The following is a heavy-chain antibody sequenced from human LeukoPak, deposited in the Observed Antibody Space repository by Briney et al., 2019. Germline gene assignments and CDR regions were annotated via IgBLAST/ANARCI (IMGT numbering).Heavy chain of an antibody. Sequence: GGSLRLSCAASGFTFSSYSMNWVRQAPGKGLEWVSSISSSSSYIYYADSVKGRFTISRDNAKNSLYLQMNSLRAEDTAVYYCARDTRDSSGNDYWGQGTLVTVSS. J-gene: IGHJ4*02. D-gene: IGHD3-22*01. CDR2: ISSSSSYI. CDR3: ARDTRDSSGNDY. V-gene: IGHV3-21*01. CDR1: GFTFSSYS.